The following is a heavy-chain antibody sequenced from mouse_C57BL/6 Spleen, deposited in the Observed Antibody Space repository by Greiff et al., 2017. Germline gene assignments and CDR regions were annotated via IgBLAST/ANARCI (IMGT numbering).Heavy chain of an antibody. CDR2: IYPGSGST. CDR1: GYTFTSYW. D-gene: IGHD2-2*01. CDR3: ARSGLRHWYFDV. V-gene: IGHV1-55*01. Sequence: VQLQQPGAELVKPGASVKMSCKASGYTFTSYWITWVKQRPGQGLAWIGDIYPGSGSTNYNEKFKSKATLTVDTSSSTAYMQLSSLTSEDSAVYYCARSGLRHWYFDVWGTGTTVTVSS. J-gene: IGHJ1*03.